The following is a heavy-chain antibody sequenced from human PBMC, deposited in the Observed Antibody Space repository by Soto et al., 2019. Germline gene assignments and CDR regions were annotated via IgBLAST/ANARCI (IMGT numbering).Heavy chain of an antibody. V-gene: IGHV1-18*01. J-gene: IGHJ4*02. CDR2: ISGFNGQT. D-gene: IGHD3-10*01. CDR1: GNTFASHG. Sequence: ALVKVSCKASGNTFASHGFSWVRQAPGQGLEWMGWISGFNGQTNYALKFQGRVTLTTDTSTSTAYMELRSLRSDDTAVYFCARVDPRGVAVVRDYWGQGTLVTVSS. CDR3: ARVDPRGVAVVRDY.